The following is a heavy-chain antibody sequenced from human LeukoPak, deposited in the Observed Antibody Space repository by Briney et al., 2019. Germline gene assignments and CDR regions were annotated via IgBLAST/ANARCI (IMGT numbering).Heavy chain of an antibody. Sequence: PSESLSLTCAVHGGSFSDSYWNWIRQPPGKGLEWIGEVTHDGRINYNPSLRGRVTISVDTSMNQFSLRLTSVTAADTAVYYCATIYGHFSDFDSWAQGILVTVSS. V-gene: IGHV4-34*01. CDR1: GGSFSDSY. CDR2: VTHDGRI. D-gene: IGHD4-17*01. J-gene: IGHJ4*02. CDR3: ATIYGHFSDFDS.